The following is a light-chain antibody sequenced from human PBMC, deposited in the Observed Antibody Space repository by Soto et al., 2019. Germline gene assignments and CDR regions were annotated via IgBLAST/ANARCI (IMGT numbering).Light chain of an antibody. CDR1: QSLLHSNGYNY. CDR2: LGS. Sequence: DSVMTQSPLSLPVTPGEPASISCRSSQSLLHSNGYNYLDWYLQKPGQSPQLLIYLGSNRASGVPDRFSGSGSGKDFTLKISRVEAEDVGVYYCMQALHTPFIFGPGTKVDIK. CDR3: MQALHTPFI. J-gene: IGKJ3*01. V-gene: IGKV2-28*01.